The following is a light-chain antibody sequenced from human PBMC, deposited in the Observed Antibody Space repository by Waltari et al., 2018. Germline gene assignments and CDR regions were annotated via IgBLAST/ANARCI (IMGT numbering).Light chain of an antibody. CDR1: NIGTYN. CDR2: YER. J-gene: IGLJ1*01. Sequence: SYMLTQPPSVSVAPGETARTTCGGANIGTYNVHWYQQKPGKAPMLVIFYERDRPPGIPERFSGSNSGNTATLTISRVEAGDEAKYYCHVWHPDVDPGVFGPGSDVTV. CDR3: HVWHPDVDPGV. V-gene: IGLV3-21*04.